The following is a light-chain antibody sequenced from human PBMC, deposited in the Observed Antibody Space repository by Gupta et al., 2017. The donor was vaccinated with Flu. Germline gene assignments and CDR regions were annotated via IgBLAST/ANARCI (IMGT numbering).Light chain of an antibody. V-gene: IGLV3-21*03. CDR2: DES. CDR3: QVWDGSSTSYV. J-gene: IGLJ1*01. CDR1: NSGSKS. Sequence: GKTARITWGGTNSGSKSGQWYQQKPGQAPVLVVYDESDRPSGIPERFSGSKSGNTATLTISRVEAGDEADFYCQVWDGSSTSYVFGTGTKVTV.